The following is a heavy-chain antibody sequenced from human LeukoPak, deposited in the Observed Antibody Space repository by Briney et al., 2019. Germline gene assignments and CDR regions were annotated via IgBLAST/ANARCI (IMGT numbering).Heavy chain of an antibody. CDR3: ARDPGYSSSWYGWGAFDI. Sequence: GGSLRLSCAASGFTFSSYGMHWVRQAPGKGLEWVANIKQDGSEKYYVDSVKGRFTISRDNAKNSLYLQMNSLRAEDTAVYYCARDPGYSSSWYGWGAFDIWGQGTMVTVSS. V-gene: IGHV3-7*03. J-gene: IGHJ3*02. D-gene: IGHD6-13*01. CDR2: IKQDGSEK. CDR1: GFTFSSYG.